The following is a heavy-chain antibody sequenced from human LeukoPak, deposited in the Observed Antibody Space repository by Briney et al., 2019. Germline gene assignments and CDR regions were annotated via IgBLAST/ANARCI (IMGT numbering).Heavy chain of an antibody. Sequence: SETLSLTCTVSGGSISSSSYYWGWIRQPPGKGLEWIGSIYYSGSTYYNPSLKSRFTISVDTSKNQFSLKLSSVTAADTAVYYCARPGRGYSYGTVLYYYYMDVWGKGTTVTVSS. CDR1: GGSISSSSYY. CDR2: IYYSGST. J-gene: IGHJ6*03. D-gene: IGHD5-18*01. CDR3: ARPGRGYSYGTVLYYYYMDV. V-gene: IGHV4-39*01.